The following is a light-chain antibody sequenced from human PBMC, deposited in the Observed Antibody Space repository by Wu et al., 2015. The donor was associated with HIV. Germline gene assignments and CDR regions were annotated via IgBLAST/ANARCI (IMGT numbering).Light chain of an antibody. V-gene: IGKV1-5*03. CDR2: QAS. CDR1: QSISSW. J-gene: IGKJ4*01. Sequence: DIQMTQSPSTLSASVGDRVTITCRASQSISSWLAWYQQKPGKAPKLLISQASTLESGVPFRFSGSGSATEFTLTIKSLQPDDFATYYCQQYNRCVSFAGGTKVEIK. CDR3: QQYNRCVS.